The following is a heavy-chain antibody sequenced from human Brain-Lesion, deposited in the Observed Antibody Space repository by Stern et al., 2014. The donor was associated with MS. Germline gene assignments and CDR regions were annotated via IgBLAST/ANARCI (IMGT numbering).Heavy chain of an antibody. CDR3: ATLSPGAGGNYYRHFDY. CDR1: GYTLTELS. J-gene: IGHJ4*02. V-gene: IGHV1-24*01. CDR2: FDPEDGET. Sequence: QLVESGAEVKKPGASVKVSCKVSGYTLTELSMHWVRQAPRKGLEWMGGFDPEDGETIYAQKFQGRVTMTEDTSTDTAYMELSSLRSEDTAVYYCATLSPGAGGNYYRHFDYWGQGTLVTVSS. D-gene: IGHD1-26*01.